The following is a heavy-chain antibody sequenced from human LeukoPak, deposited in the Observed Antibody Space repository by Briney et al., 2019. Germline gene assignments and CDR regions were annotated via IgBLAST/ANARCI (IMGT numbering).Heavy chain of an antibody. CDR3: AGTYSLFDPFDI. V-gene: IGHV4-38-2*02. J-gene: IGHJ3*02. Sequence: KPSETLSLTCTVSNYSISSGYYWAWIRQPPGKGLEWVGNIYHSGNTYYHPSLKSRASLSVDTSENQFSLKLSSVTAADTAVYYCAGTYSLFDPFDIWGQGTMVTVSS. CDR1: NYSISSGYY. CDR2: IYHSGNT. D-gene: IGHD6-13*01.